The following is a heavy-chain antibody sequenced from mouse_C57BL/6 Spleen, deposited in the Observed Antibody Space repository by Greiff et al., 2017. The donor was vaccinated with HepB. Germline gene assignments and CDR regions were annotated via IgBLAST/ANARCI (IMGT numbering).Heavy chain of an antibody. J-gene: IGHJ4*01. Sequence: EVQRVESGGGLVQPKGSLKLSCAASGFSFNTYAMNWVRQAPGKGLEWVARIRSKSNNYATYYADSVKDRFTISRDDSESMLYLQMNNLKTEDTAMYYCVRHSIYYDYDYAMDYWGQGTSVTVSS. CDR3: VRHSIYYDYDYAMDY. CDR2: IRSKSNNYAT. CDR1: GFSFNTYA. V-gene: IGHV10-1*01. D-gene: IGHD2-4*01.